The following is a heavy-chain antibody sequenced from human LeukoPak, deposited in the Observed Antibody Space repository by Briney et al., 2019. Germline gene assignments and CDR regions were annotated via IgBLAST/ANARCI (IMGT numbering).Heavy chain of an antibody. Sequence: GGSLRLSCAASGFTFDDYAMNWLRQVPGKGLEWVSGINWNAGSTGYADSVKGRFTISRDNAKNSLYLQMNSLRAEDTALYHCARVRGSTVVTPTSYYFDYWGQGTLVTVSS. V-gene: IGHV3-20*01. D-gene: IGHD4-23*01. CDR3: ARVRGSTVVTPTSYYFDY. CDR2: INWNAGST. CDR1: GFTFDDYA. J-gene: IGHJ4*02.